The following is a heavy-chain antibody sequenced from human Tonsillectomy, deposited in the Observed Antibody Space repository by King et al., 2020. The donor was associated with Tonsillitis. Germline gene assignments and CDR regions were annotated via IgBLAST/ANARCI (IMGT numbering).Heavy chain of an antibody. CDR1: GFSFSGYA. D-gene: IGHD2-21*02. CDR2: VSNRGGVT. J-gene: IGHJ4*02. V-gene: IGHV3-23*04. CDR3: AKAMVVTCLLDS. Sequence: VQLVESGGGLVQPGGSLRLSCASSGFSFSGYAMSWGRQAPGKGLDWVSGVSNRGGVTYYADSVKGRFTISRDNSKNTLYLQMNSLRAEDTALYYCAKAMVVTCLLDSWGQGTLVTVSS.